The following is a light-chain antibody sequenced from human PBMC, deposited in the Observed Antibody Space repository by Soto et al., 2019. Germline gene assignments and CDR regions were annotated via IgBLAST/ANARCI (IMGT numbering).Light chain of an antibody. CDR3: QQYNNRPPWT. Sequence: EIVMTQSPATLSVSPGESAALSCRASQDVNSNVAWYQHKPGQPPRLLLYGASTRATGIPARFSGSGSGTEFTLTISSLQSEDFALYYCQQYNNRPPWTFGQGTEVEVK. CDR1: QDVNSN. V-gene: IGKV3-15*01. J-gene: IGKJ1*01. CDR2: GAS.